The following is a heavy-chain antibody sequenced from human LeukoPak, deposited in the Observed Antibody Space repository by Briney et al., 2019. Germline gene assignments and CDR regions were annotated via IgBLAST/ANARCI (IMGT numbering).Heavy chain of an antibody. V-gene: IGHV1-18*01. CDR2: ISAYNGNT. J-gene: IGHJ4*02. Sequence: ASVKVSCKASGYTFTSYGISWVRQAPGQGLEWMGWISAYNGNTNYAQKLQGRVTMTTDTSTSTAYMELRSLRSDDTAVYYCAGSLGYCTSNVCYLKYWGQGTLVTVSS. CDR1: GYTFTSYG. D-gene: IGHD2-8*01. CDR3: AGSLGYCTSNVCYLKY.